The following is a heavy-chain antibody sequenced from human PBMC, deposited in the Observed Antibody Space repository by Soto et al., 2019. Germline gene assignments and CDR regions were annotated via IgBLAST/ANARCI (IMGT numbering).Heavy chain of an antibody. J-gene: IGHJ4*02. Sequence: QLQLQESGPGLVKPSETLSLTCTVSGCSISSSSYYWGWIRQPQGKGLEWIGSIYYSGSPYSNPSLKSRVAISVDTSKNQFSLKLSSVTAADTAVYYCATMGGVVVIAIDDYWGQGTLVTVSS. V-gene: IGHV4-39*01. CDR1: GCSISSSSYY. D-gene: IGHD2-21*01. CDR3: ATMGGVVVIAIDDY. CDR2: IYYSGSP.